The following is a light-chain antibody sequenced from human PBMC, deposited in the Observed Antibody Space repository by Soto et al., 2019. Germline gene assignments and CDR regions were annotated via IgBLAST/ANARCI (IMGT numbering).Light chain of an antibody. CDR2: GIF. CDR1: QSVGND. Sequence: EIVLTPSPATLSASPRERFLLPCRASQSVGNDLAWYQQKPGQAPRLLIYGIFSLATGIPDRFSGSGSGTEFTLTISSLQPEDFAIYYCQQYTQWPITFGQGTRLEIK. V-gene: IGKV3-15*01. J-gene: IGKJ5*01. CDR3: QQYTQWPIT.